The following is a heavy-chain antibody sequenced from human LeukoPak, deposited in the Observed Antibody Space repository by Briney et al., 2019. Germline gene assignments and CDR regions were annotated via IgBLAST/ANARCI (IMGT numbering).Heavy chain of an antibody. CDR3: AKKGVAGMFHFDY. V-gene: IGHV3-23*01. CDR1: GFTFSTYA. CDR2: ISGRSTTI. Sequence: PGGSLRLSCAASGFTFSTYAMNWVRQAPGKGLEWVSYISGRSTTIFYADSVKGRFTISRDNSKNTLYLQMNSLRAEDTAVYYCAKKGVAGMFHFDYWGQGTLVTVSS. J-gene: IGHJ4*02. D-gene: IGHD6-19*01.